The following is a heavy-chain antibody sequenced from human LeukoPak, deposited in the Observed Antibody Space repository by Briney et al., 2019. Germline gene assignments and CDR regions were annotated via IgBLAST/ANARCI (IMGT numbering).Heavy chain of an antibody. Sequence: GGSLRLSCAASGFTFSSYGMHWVRQAPGKGLEWVAFIRYDGSNKYYADSVKGRFTTSRDNSKNTLYLQMNSLRAEDTAVYYCAGADDYGDPFDYWGQGTLVTVSS. V-gene: IGHV3-30*02. D-gene: IGHD4-17*01. CDR3: AGADDYGDPFDY. CDR1: GFTFSSYG. J-gene: IGHJ4*02. CDR2: IRYDGSNK.